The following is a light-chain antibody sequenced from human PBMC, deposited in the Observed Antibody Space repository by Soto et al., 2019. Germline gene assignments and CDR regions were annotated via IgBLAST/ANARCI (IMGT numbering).Light chain of an antibody. V-gene: IGKV1-39*01. CDR1: QSISSY. CDR2: AAS. J-gene: IGKJ1*01. Sequence: DIQMTHSPASLSASVLDRVTITCRASQSISSYLNWYQQKPGKAPKLLIYAASSLQSGVPSRFSGSGSGTDFTLTISSLQPEDFATYYCQQSYSTLWTFGQGTKVDI. CDR3: QQSYSTLWT.